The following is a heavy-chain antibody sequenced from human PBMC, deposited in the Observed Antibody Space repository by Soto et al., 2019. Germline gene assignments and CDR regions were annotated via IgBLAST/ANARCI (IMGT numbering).Heavy chain of an antibody. J-gene: IGHJ6*03. D-gene: IGHD3-3*01. CDR2: IYSGGST. CDR1: GFTVSSNY. CDR3: ANLRITIFGVVKAMDV. V-gene: IGHV3-66*01. Sequence: GGSLSLACAASGFTVSSNYMGWVRQAPGKGLEWVSVIYSGGSTYYADSVKGRFTISRDNSKNTLYLQMNSLRAEDTAVYYCANLRITIFGVVKAMDVWGKGTTVTVSS.